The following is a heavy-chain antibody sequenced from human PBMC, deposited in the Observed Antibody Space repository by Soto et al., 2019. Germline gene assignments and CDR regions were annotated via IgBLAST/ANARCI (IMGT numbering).Heavy chain of an antibody. CDR1: GYTFTSYG. D-gene: IGHD6-13*01. CDR3: ARDHPFSSSWPQYYYYGMDV. J-gene: IGHJ6*02. Sequence: QVQLVQSGAEVKKPGASVKVSCKASGYTFTSYGISWVRQAPGQGLEWMGWIGAYNGNTNYAQKLQGRVTMTTDTSTSTAYMELRSLRSDDTAVYYCARDHPFSSSWPQYYYYGMDVWGQGTTVTVSS. CDR2: IGAYNGNT. V-gene: IGHV1-18*01.